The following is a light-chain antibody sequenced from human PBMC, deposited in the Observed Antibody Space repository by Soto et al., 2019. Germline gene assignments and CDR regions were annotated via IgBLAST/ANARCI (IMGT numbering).Light chain of an antibody. J-gene: IGLJ3*02. Sequence: QAVVTQEPSLTVSPGGTVTLTCASSTGAVISENYPTWLQQKPGQAPRALIFSTSNRHSWTPARFSGSLFGGRAVLTLSDVQPEDEADYYCLLHYGGAQVWMFGGGTLLTVL. V-gene: IGLV7-43*01. CDR1: TGAVISENY. CDR3: LLHYGGAQVWM. CDR2: STS.